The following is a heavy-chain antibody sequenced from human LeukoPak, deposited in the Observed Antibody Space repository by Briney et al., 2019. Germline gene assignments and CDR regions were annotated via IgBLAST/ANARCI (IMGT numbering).Heavy chain of an antibody. CDR1: GVSVSDYY. J-gene: IGHJ5*02. CDR2: VSPGGYT. CDR3: ARIRCGRGQARCYNH. V-gene: IGHV4-34*01. Sequence: SETLSLACAVSGVSVSDYYWSWIRQSPEKGLEWIGEVSPGGYTTYNPSLRSRVIISEDTSENQLSLNVTSVTAADTALYYCARIRCGRGQARCYNHWAQGSLVTVSS. D-gene: IGHD2-21*01.